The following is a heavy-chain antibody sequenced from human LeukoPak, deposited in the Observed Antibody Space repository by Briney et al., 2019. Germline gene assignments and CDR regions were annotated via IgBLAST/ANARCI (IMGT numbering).Heavy chain of an antibody. CDR1: GGTFSSYA. V-gene: IGHV1-69*13. CDR2: IIPIFGTA. D-gene: IGHD2-2*01. J-gene: IGHJ6*03. CDR3: ASCRRASGVPAAAMDYYYYMDV. Sequence: SVKVSCKASGGTFSSYAISWGRPAPGQGLEWMGGIIPIFGTANYAQKFQGRVTITADVSTSPAYMELRRLRSEDTAVYYCASCRRASGVPAAAMDYYYYMDVWGKGTTVTISS.